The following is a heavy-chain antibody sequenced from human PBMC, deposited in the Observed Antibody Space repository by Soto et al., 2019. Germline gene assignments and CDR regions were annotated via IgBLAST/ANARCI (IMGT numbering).Heavy chain of an antibody. CDR2: IRSKANSYAT. D-gene: IGHD2-15*01. J-gene: IGHJ4*02. V-gene: IGHV3-73*01. Sequence: GGSLRLSCAASGFTFSGSAVHWVRQASGKGLEWVGRIRSKANSYATAYAASVKGRFTISRDDSKNTAYLQMNSLKTEDTAVYYCILVVVVAASKNRFDYWGQGTLVTVSS. CDR1: GFTFSGSA. CDR3: ILVVVVAASKNRFDY.